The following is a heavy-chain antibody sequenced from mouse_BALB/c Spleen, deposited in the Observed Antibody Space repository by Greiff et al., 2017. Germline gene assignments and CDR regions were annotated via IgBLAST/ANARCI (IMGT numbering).Heavy chain of an antibody. CDR3: ARDAFYYGSSYGWFAY. Sequence: VQLVESGPGLVAPSQSLSITCTVSGFSLTSYGVHWVRQPPGKGLEWLGVIWAGGSTNYNSALMSRLSISKDNSKSQVFLKMNSLQTDDTAMYYCARDAFYYGSSYGWFAYWGQGTLVTVSA. CDR1: GFSLTSYG. D-gene: IGHD1-1*01. J-gene: IGHJ3*01. CDR2: IWAGGST. V-gene: IGHV2-9*02.